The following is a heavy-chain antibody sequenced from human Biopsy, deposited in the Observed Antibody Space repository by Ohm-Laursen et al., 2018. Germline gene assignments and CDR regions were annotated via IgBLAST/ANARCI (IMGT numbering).Heavy chain of an antibody. D-gene: IGHD1-26*01. Sequence: SSLRLSCTAAGFSFDDFAMHWVRQSPGKGLEWVAGIDWNSRNINYGDSVKGRFSVSRDNAKNSLYLQMNSLRGEDTALYYCVKGTNWHYVWDRPGATKGMDVWGQGTTVTVSS. CDR2: IDWNSRNI. V-gene: IGHV3-9*01. CDR1: GFSFDDFA. J-gene: IGHJ6*02. CDR3: VKGTNWHYVWDRPGATKGMDV.